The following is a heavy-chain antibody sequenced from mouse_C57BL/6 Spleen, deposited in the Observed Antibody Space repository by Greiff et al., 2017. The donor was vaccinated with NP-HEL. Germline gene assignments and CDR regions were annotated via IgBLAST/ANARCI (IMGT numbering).Heavy chain of an antibody. V-gene: IGHV1-81*01. CDR1: GYTFTSYG. D-gene: IGHD2-3*01. J-gene: IGHJ2*01. Sequence: QVQLKQSGAELARPGASVKLSCKASGYTFTSYGISWVKQRTGQGLEWIGEIYPRSGNTYYNEKFKGKATLTADKSSSTAYMELRSLTSEDSAVYFCARSYDGYWFDYWGQGTTLTVSS. CDR3: ARSYDGYWFDY. CDR2: IYPRSGNT.